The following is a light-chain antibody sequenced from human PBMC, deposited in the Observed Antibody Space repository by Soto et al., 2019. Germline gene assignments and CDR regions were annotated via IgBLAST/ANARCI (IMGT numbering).Light chain of an antibody. Sequence: QSALTQPVSVSGSPGQSITISCTGTSSDVGGYNYVSWYQQHPGKAPKLMIYEVTKRPSGVSSRFSGSKSGNTASLTISGLQAEDESDYYCSSYTSISTLVFGGGTKVTVL. J-gene: IGLJ2*01. CDR2: EVT. CDR3: SSYTSISTLV. V-gene: IGLV2-14*01. CDR1: SSDVGGYNY.